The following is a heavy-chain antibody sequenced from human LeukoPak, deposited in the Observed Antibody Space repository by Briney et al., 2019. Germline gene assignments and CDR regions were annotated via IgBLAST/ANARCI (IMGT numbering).Heavy chain of an antibody. J-gene: IGHJ5*02. Sequence: PSEILSLTCIASGGSMISTSAYWDWIRQSRGKGLEWIGTIYYSGSTDYNPSLKSRVTMSVETSKNQFSLKLSSVTAADTAVYYCARNISTVPNGARYNWFDHWGQGTLVTVSS. D-gene: IGHD4-11*01. V-gene: IGHV4-39*01. CDR3: ARNISTVPNGARYNWFDH. CDR2: IYYSGST. CDR1: GGSMISTSAY.